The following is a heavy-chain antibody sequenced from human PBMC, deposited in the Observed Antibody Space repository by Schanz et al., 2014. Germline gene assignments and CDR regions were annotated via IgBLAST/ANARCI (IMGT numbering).Heavy chain of an antibody. Sequence: QVQLVESGGGLVKPGGSLRLSCVASGFTFSDYYMSWIRQAPGKGLEWVSSIGPTERYIYYADSVKGRFTISRDSARNSLYLQMSSLRAEDTAVYYCARGTPFLCDYWGQGTLVTVSS. CDR3: ARGTPFLCDY. D-gene: IGHD3-16*01. CDR1: GFTFSDYY. J-gene: IGHJ4*02. V-gene: IGHV3-11*04. CDR2: IGPTERYI.